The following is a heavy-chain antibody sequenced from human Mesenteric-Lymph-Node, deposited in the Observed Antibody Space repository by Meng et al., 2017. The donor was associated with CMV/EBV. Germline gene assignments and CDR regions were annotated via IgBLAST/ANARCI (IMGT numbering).Heavy chain of an antibody. Sequence: GGSLRLSCVASGFTFSNYGLHWVRQAPGKGLEWVAAISNDGRDKYYADSVRGRFTISRDNSKNTLYLQINSLRAEDTALYYCAKDRAIEGPYYFDYWGQGTLVTVSS. J-gene: IGHJ4*02. CDR3: AKDRAIEGPYYFDY. V-gene: IGHV3-30*04. CDR2: ISNDGRDK. D-gene: IGHD3-22*01. CDR1: GFTFSNYG.